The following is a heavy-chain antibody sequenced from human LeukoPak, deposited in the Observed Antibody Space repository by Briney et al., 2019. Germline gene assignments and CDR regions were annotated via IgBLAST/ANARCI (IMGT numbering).Heavy chain of an antibody. D-gene: IGHD3-3*01. J-gene: IGHJ6*02. CDR2: IYSGGST. CDR1: GFTVSSNY. Sequence: GGSLRLSCAASGFTVSSNYMSWVRQAPGKGLEWVSVIYSGGSTYYSDSVKGRFTISRHNSKNTLYLQMNSLRAEDTAVYYCARDSRDYDFWSGPGYYYYGMDVWGQGTTVTVSS. V-gene: IGHV3-53*04. CDR3: ARDSRDYDFWSGPGYYYYGMDV.